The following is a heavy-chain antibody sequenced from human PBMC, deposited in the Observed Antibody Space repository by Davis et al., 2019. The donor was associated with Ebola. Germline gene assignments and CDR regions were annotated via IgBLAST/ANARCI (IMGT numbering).Heavy chain of an antibody. V-gene: IGHV3-7*03. CDR1: GYTFTSYA. CDR2: IKQDGSEK. J-gene: IGHJ4*02. CDR3: TRDQSDGVGGY. D-gene: IGHD2-8*01. Sequence: SCKASGYTFTSYAMHWVRQAPGKGLEWVANIKQDGSEKYDVDSVKGRFTITRDNAKNSLYLQMNSLRAEDTAVYYCTRDQSDGVGGYWGQGTLVTVSS.